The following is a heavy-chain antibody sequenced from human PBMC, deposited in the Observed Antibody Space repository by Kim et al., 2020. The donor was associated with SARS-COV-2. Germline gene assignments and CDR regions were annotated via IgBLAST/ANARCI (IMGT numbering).Heavy chain of an antibody. CDR2: INPNSGGT. CDR3: ARGEQQLRIFDRYTV. Sequence: ASVKVSCKASGYTFTGYYMHWVRQAPGQGLEWMGRINPNSGGTNYAQKFQGRVTMTRDTSISTAYMELSRLRSDDTAVYYCARGEQQLRIFDRYTVWGQGTTVTVSS. CDR1: GYTFTGYY. J-gene: IGHJ6*02. V-gene: IGHV1-2*06. D-gene: IGHD6-13*01.